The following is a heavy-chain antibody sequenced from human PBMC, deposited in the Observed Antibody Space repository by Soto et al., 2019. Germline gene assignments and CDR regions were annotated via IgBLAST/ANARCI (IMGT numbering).Heavy chain of an antibody. CDR2: ISGSGGST. CDR1: GFTFSSYA. Sequence: GGSLRLSCAASGFTFSSYAMSWVRQAPGKGLEWVSAISGSGGSTYYADSVKGRFTISRDNSKNTLYLQMNSLRVEDTAVYYCAKHFRSYDFSDYWGQGTLVIVSS. J-gene: IGHJ4*02. V-gene: IGHV3-23*01. CDR3: AKHFRSYDFSDY. D-gene: IGHD3-3*01.